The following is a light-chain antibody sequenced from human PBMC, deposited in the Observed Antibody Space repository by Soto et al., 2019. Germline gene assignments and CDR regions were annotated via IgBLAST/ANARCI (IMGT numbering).Light chain of an antibody. CDR1: HDIGIY. Sequence: DIQLTQSPSFLSASVGDKVTITFRASHDIGIYLAWYQQKPGRAPNLLIYTASTLQSEVPSRFSGGGSGTEFALTISSLQPEDFATYYCQHLSTFPITFGQGTRLEIK. CDR3: QHLSTFPIT. CDR2: TAS. V-gene: IGKV1-9*01. J-gene: IGKJ5*01.